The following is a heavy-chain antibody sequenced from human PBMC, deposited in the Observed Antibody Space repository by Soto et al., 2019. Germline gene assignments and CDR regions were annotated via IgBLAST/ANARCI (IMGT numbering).Heavy chain of an antibody. J-gene: IGHJ2*01. Sequence: QLQLQESGPGLVKPSETLSLTCTVSGGSISSSSYYWGWIRQPPGQGLEWIGSIYYSGSTYYTPSLKSPATISVDTSKNPSSLKRSSVTAADTAVSYCARQGPSYYQIWYFDLWGRGTLVTVSS. V-gene: IGHV4-39*01. CDR3: ARQGPSYYQIWYFDL. CDR2: IYYSGST. D-gene: IGHD3-22*01. CDR1: GGSISSSSYY.